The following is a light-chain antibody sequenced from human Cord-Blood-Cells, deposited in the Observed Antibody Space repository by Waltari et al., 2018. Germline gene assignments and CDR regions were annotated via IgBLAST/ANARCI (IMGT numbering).Light chain of an antibody. CDR2: SNN. J-gene: IGLJ3*02. CDR1: SSTIASNT. Sequence: QSVLTHPPSASGTPGQRVTISCSRSSSTIASNTVNWYQQLPGTAPKLLIYSNNQRPSGVPSRFSGSKSGTSASRAISGLQSEDEADYYCAAWDDSLNGPVFGGGTKLTVL. CDR3: AAWDDSLNGPV. V-gene: IGLV1-44*01.